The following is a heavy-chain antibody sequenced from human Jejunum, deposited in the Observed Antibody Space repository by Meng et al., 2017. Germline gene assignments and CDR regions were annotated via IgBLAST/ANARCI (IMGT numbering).Heavy chain of an antibody. CDR2: IYWNDDK. CDR3: AHRTTVTHVDY. Sequence: QITLKESGPTLVNPTLTLTRTCTVSGFSVSTSGVVVGWVRQPPGKALEWLAFIYWNDDKRYSPSLKSRLTITKDTSKNQVVLTMTNMDPVDTATYYCAHRTTVTHVDYWGQGTLVTVSS. J-gene: IGHJ4*02. V-gene: IGHV2-5*01. CDR1: GFSVSTSGVV. D-gene: IGHD4-17*01.